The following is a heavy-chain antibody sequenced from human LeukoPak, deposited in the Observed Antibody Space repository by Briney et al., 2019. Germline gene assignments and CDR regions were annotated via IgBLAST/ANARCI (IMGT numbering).Heavy chain of an antibody. V-gene: IGHV3-13*01. J-gene: IGHJ4*02. D-gene: IGHD1-1*01. CDR3: ARDRAGTLDY. Sequence: SGGSLRLSCAASGFTFSSYDMHWVRQATGKGLEWVSAIGTAGDTYYPGSVKGRFTISRENAKNSLNLQMNSLRAGDTAVYYCARDRAGTLDYWGQGTLVTVSS. CDR1: GFTFSSYD. CDR2: IGTAGDT.